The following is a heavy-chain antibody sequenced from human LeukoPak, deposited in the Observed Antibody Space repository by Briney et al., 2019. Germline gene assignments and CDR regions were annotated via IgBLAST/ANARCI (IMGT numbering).Heavy chain of an antibody. D-gene: IGHD4-17*01. CDR3: ASEYGDYTPFDP. J-gene: IGHJ5*02. Sequence: GGSLRLSCAASGFTFSSYSMNWVRQAPGKGLEWVSSISSSSSYIYYADSVKGRFTISRDNAKNSLYLQMNSLRAEDTAVYYCASEYGDYTPFDPWGQGTLVTVSS. CDR1: GFTFSSYS. CDR2: ISSSSSYI. V-gene: IGHV3-21*01.